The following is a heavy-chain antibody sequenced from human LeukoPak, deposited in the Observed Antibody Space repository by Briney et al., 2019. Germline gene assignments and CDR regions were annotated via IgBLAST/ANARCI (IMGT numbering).Heavy chain of an antibody. D-gene: IGHD5-24*01. CDR1: GFTFSSCG. CDR2: ISYDGSNK. CDR3: ARGDGYNYNWYFDL. Sequence: GGSLRLSCAASGFTFSSCGMHWVHQAPGKGLEWVAVISYDGSNKYYADSVKGRFTISRDNSKNTLYLQMNSLRAEDTAVYYCARGDGYNYNWYFDLWGRGTLVTVSS. J-gene: IGHJ2*01. V-gene: IGHV3-30*19.